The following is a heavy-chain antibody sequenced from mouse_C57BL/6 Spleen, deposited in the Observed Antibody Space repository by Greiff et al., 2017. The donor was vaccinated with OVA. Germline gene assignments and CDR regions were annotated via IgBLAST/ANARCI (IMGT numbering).Heavy chain of an antibody. V-gene: IGHV1-61*01. CDR3: ASRECSNAFSY. D-gene: IGHD2-5*01. J-gene: IGHJ3*01. CDR1: GYTFTSYW. CDR2: IYPSDSET. Sequence: QVQLQQPGAELVRPGSSVKLSCKASGYTFTSYWMDWVKQRPGQGLEWIGNIYPSDSETHYNQKFKDKATLTVDKSSSTAYLQLSSLTSEDSAVSYCASRECSNAFSYWGQGTLVTVSA.